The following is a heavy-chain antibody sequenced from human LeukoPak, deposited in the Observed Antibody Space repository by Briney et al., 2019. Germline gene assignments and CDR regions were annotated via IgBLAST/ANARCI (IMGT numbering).Heavy chain of an antibody. CDR3: ARAKLGANAFDI. CDR1: GGSISSGDYY. CDR2: IYYSGST. V-gene: IGHV4-30-4*08. Sequence: PSQTLSLTCTVSGGSISSGDYYWSWIRQPPGKGLEWIGYIYYSGSTYYNPSLKSRVTISVDTSKNQFSLKLTSVTAADTAVYYCARAKLGANAFDIWGQGTMVTFSS. D-gene: IGHD1-26*01. J-gene: IGHJ3*02.